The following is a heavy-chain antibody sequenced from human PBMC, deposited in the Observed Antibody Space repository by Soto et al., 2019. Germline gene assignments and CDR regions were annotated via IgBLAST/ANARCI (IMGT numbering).Heavy chain of an antibody. J-gene: IGHJ4*02. CDR1: GYTFTSYG. D-gene: IGHD3-10*01. CDR2: ISAYNGNT. V-gene: IGHV1-18*01. CDR3: ARDQKTYYYGSGNYYPLYY. Sequence: ASVKVYCKASGYTFTSYGISWVRQAPGQGLEWMGWISAYNGNTNYAQKLQGRVTMTTDTSTSTAYMELRSLRSDDTAVYYCARDQKTYYYGSGNYYPLYYWGQGTLVTVSS.